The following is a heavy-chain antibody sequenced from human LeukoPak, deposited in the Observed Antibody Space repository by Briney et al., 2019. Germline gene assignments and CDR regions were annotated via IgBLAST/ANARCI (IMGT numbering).Heavy chain of an antibody. Sequence: ASVKVSCTASGGTFSSYAISWVRQAPGQGLEWMGGIIPIFGTANHAQKFQGRVTITADESTSTAYMELSSLRSEDTAVYYCAVIGRAARPDYWGQGTLVTVSS. CDR2: IIPIFGTA. CDR1: GGTFSSYA. D-gene: IGHD6-6*01. J-gene: IGHJ4*02. CDR3: AVIGRAARPDY. V-gene: IGHV1-69*13.